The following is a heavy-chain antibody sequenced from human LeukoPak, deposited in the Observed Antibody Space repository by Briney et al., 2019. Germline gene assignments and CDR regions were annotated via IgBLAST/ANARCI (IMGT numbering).Heavy chain of an antibody. Sequence: GGSLRLSCAASGFTFSSYAMTWVRQAPGKGLEWVSAIGGSGGSTYYADSVKGRFTISRDNSKNTLYLQMNSLRAEDTDVYYCVKRVDGSGTYYIDYWGQGTLVTVSS. D-gene: IGHD3-10*01. CDR2: IGGSGGST. V-gene: IGHV3-23*01. CDR3: VKRVDGSGTYYIDY. J-gene: IGHJ4*02. CDR1: GFTFSSYA.